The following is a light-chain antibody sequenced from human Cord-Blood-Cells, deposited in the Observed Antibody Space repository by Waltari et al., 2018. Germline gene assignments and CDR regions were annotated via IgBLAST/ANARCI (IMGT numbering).Light chain of an antibody. CDR1: QSISSY. J-gene: IGKJ2*01. V-gene: IGKV1-39*01. Sequence: IQMTQPPSSMSAFVGDRFTTTCRASQSISSYLNWYQQKPGKAPKLLIYAASSLQSGVPSRFSGSGSGTDFTLTISSLQTEDFATYYCQQSYSTPYTFGQGTKLEIK. CDR2: AAS. CDR3: QQSYSTPYT.